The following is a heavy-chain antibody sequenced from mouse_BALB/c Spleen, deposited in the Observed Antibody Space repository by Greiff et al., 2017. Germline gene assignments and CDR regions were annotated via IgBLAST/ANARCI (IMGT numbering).Heavy chain of an antibody. Sequence: EVKVVESGGGLVQPGGSLKLSCAASGFTFSSYTMSWVRQTPEKRLEWVAYISNGGGSTYYPDTVKGRFTISRDNAKNTLYLQMSSLKSEDTAMYYCARQSSDYAMDYWGQGTSVTVSS. D-gene: IGHD1-1*01. CDR3: ARQSSDYAMDY. J-gene: IGHJ4*01. V-gene: IGHV5-12-2*01. CDR1: GFTFSSYT. CDR2: ISNGGGST.